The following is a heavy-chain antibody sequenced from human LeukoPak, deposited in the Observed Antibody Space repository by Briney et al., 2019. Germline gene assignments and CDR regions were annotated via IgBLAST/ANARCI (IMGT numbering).Heavy chain of an antibody. D-gene: IGHD6-19*01. CDR2: IKQDGSDR. J-gene: IGHJ4*02. V-gene: IGHV3-7*03. Sequence: GGSLRLSCAASGLTVSSNYMSWVRQAPGTGLEWVANIKQDGSDRNYVTSVRGRFTISRDNAESSLYLQMNSLRAEDTALYYCVRNLAVAGTCFDSWGQGTLVTVSS. CDR3: VRNLAVAGTCFDS. CDR1: GLTVSSNY.